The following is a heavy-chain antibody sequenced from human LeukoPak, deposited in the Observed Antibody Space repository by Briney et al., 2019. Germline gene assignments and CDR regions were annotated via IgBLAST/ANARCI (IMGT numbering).Heavy chain of an antibody. CDR3: ARGRIVVVPAAMRYFDY. J-gene: IGHJ4*02. D-gene: IGHD2-2*01. V-gene: IGHV4-34*01. CDR1: GGSFSDYY. CDR2: INHSGST. Sequence: SETLSLTCAVYGGSFSDYYWSWIRQPPGKGLEWIGEINHSGSTNYNPSLKSRVTISVDTSKNQFSLKLSSVTAADTAVYYCARGRIVVVPAAMRYFDYWGQGTLVTVSS.